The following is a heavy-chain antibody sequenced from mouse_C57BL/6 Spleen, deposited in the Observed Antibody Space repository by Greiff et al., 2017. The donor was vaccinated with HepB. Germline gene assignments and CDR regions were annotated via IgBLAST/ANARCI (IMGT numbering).Heavy chain of an antibody. CDR1: GFTFTDYY. Sequence: EVKVEESGGGLVQPGGSLSLSCAASGFTFTDYYMSWVRQPPGKALEWLGFIRNKANGYTTEYSASVKGRFTISRDNSQSILYLQMNALRAEDSATYYCARAGAGYFDYWGQGTTLTVSS. V-gene: IGHV7-3*01. CDR2: IRNKANGYTT. CDR3: ARAGAGYFDY. J-gene: IGHJ2*01.